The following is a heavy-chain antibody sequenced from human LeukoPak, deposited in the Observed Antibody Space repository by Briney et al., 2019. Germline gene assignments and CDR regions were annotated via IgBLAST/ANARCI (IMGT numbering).Heavy chain of an antibody. Sequence: MTSETLSLTCTVSGGSISSYYWSWIRQPAGKGLEWIGRIYTSGSTNYNPSLKSRVTMSVDTSKNQFSLKLSSVTAADTAVYYCARARLGIVATKNFDYWGQGTLVTVSS. J-gene: IGHJ4*02. CDR2: IYTSGST. CDR1: GGSISSYY. V-gene: IGHV4-4*07. D-gene: IGHD5-12*01. CDR3: ARARLGIVATKNFDY.